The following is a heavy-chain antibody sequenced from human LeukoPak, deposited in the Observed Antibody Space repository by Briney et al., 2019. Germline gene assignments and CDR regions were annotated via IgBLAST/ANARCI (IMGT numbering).Heavy chain of an antibody. CDR3: ARHYSYSSSPYYFDY. Sequence: SETLSLTCTVSGGSISSYYWSWIRQPPGKGLEWIGYIYYSGSTYYNPSLKSRVTISVDTSKNQFSLKLSSVTAADTAVYYCARHYSYSSSPYYFDYWGQGTLVTVSS. V-gene: IGHV4-59*04. CDR2: IYYSGST. D-gene: IGHD6-13*01. J-gene: IGHJ4*02. CDR1: GGSISSYY.